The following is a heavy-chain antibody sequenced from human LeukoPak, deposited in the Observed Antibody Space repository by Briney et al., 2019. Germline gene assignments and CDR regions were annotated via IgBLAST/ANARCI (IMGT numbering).Heavy chain of an antibody. CDR2: INPNSGDT. J-gene: IGHJ4*02. CDR3: ARDNSGWLDY. D-gene: IGHD6-19*01. Sequence: ASVKVSCKAFGYTFIGYHMYWVRQAPGQGLEWMGWINPNSGDTNYAQNFQGRVIMTRDTSITTAYMELTSLRSDDTAVYYCARDNSGWLDYWGQGTLVTVSS. CDR1: GYTFIGYH. V-gene: IGHV1-2*02.